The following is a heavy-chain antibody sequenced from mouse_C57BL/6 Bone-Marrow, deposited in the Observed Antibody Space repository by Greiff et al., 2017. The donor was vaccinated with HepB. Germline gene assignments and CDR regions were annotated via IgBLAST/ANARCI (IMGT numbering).Heavy chain of an antibody. CDR2: IDPANGNT. D-gene: IGHD2-5*01. Sequence: VQLKESVAELVRPGASVKLSCTASGFNIKNTYMHWVKQRPEQGLEWIGRIDPANGNTKYAPKFQGKATITADTSSNTAYLQLSSLTSEDTAIYYCAASCYSNYVGFAYWGQGTLVTVSA. CDR3: AASCYSNYVGFAY. V-gene: IGHV14-3*01. CDR1: GFNIKNTY. J-gene: IGHJ3*01.